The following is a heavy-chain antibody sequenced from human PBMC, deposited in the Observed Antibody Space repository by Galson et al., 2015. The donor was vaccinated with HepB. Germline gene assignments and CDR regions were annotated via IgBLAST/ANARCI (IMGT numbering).Heavy chain of an antibody. J-gene: IGHJ6*03. CDR3: ARVWIQLWPTYYYCYYMDV. Sequence: SLRLSCAASGFNVSHNYMTWVRQAPGKGLEWVSVIHSGDSTFYADSVKGRFTISRDTSKNTLYLQMNSLKAEDTAVYYCARVWIQLWPTYYYCYYMDVWGKGTTVTVSS. CDR1: GFNVSHNY. D-gene: IGHD5-18*01. CDR2: IHSGDST. V-gene: IGHV3-53*01.